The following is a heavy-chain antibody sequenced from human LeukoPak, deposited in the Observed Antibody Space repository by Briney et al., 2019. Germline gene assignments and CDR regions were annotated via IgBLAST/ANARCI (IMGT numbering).Heavy chain of an antibody. Sequence: ASVKVSCKASGYTFTSYYMHWVRQAPGQGLEWMGIINPSGGSTSYAQKFQGRVTMTRDTSTSTVYMELSSLRSEDTAVYYCARESCSSTSCYPWYYYYGMDVWAKGPRSPSP. J-gene: IGHJ6*02. V-gene: IGHV1-46*01. CDR3: ARESCSSTSCYPWYYYYGMDV. D-gene: IGHD2-2*01. CDR2: INPSGGST. CDR1: GYTFTSYY.